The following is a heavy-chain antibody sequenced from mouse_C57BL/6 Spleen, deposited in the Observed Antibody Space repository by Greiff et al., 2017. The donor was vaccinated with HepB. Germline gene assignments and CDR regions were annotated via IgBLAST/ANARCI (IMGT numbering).Heavy chain of an antibody. J-gene: IGHJ2*01. CDR2: ISYDGSN. Sequence: EVQLVESGPGLVKPSQSLSLTCSVTGYSITSGYYWNWIRQFPGNKLEWMGYISYDGSNNYNPSLKNRISITRDTSKNQFFLKLNSVTTEDTATYYCARKDDYDGFGYWGQGTTLTVSS. CDR1: GYSITSGYY. D-gene: IGHD2-4*01. V-gene: IGHV3-6*01. CDR3: ARKDDYDGFGY.